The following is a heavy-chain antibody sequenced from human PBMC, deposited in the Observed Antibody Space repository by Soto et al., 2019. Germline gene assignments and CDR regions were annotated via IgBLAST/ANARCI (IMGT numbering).Heavy chain of an antibody. CDR3: ARHGYYGSGYNWFDP. Sequence: QLQLQESGPGLVKPSETLSLTCTVSGGSISSSSYYWGWIRQPPGKGLEWIGSIYYSGSTYYNPSLKSRVTISVDTSKKQFSLKLSSVTAADTAVYYCARHGYYGSGYNWFDPWGQGTLVTVSS. J-gene: IGHJ5*02. D-gene: IGHD3-10*01. V-gene: IGHV4-39*01. CDR1: GGSISSSSYY. CDR2: IYYSGST.